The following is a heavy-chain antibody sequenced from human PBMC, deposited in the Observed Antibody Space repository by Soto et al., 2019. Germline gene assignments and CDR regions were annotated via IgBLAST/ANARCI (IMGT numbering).Heavy chain of an antibody. J-gene: IGHJ5*02. CDR2: ITGGADNT. D-gene: IGHD6-19*01. CDR3: AKGRIAVAAPYNWFDP. V-gene: IGHV3-23*01. CDR1: GFTYSSYA. Sequence: EVKLLESGGGLVQPGGSLRLSCVASGFTYSSYAMSWVRQAPGKGLEWVSTITGGADNTHYADSVKGRFTISRDNSKNTLSLQMNGLRVEDTAVYHCAKGRIAVAAPYNWFDPWGQGTLVTVSS.